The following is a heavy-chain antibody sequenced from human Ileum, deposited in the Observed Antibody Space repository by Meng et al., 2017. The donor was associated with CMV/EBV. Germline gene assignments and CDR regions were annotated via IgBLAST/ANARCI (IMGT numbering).Heavy chain of an antibody. D-gene: IGHD3-22*01. CDR1: TFSGSS. J-gene: IGHJ5*02. CDR2: ISSSRSYI. CDR3: ARDVYYYDSSGRQNWFDP. Sequence: TFSGSSMSGVRQASGRRLEWISSISSSRSYIYYADSVKGRFTISRDKAKNSLYLQMNSLRAEDTAVYYCARDVYYYDSSGRQNWFDPWGQGTLVTVSS. V-gene: IGHV3-21*01.